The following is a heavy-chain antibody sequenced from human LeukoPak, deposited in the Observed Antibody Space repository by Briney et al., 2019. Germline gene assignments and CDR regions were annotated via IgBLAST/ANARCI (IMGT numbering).Heavy chain of an antibody. V-gene: IGHV3-30*18. J-gene: IGHJ6*02. CDR2: TSYDGSNK. CDR1: GFTFSSYG. D-gene: IGHD6-19*01. Sequence: GGSLRLSCAASGFTFSSYGMHWVRQAPGKGLEWVAVTSYDGSNKYYADSVKGRFTISRDNSKNTLYLQMNSLRAEDTAVYYCAKVSVAGTRYYYGMDVWGQGTTVTVSS. CDR3: AKVSVAGTRYYYGMDV.